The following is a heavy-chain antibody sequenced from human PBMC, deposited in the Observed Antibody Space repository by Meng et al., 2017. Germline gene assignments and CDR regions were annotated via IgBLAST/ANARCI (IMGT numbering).Heavy chain of an antibody. CDR3: ARDRGSKATKFDY. D-gene: IGHD5-24*01. CDR1: GGTLTTYA. CDR2: IIPIFGTA. Sequence: VRVVHYGAGVEERGCSVKCPSKAPGGTLTTYAISWVRQAPGQGLEWMGGIIPIFGTANYAQKFQGRVKITADESTSTAYMELSSLRSEDTAVYYCARDRGSKATKFDYWGQGTLVTVSS. J-gene: IGHJ4*02. V-gene: IGHV1-69*01.